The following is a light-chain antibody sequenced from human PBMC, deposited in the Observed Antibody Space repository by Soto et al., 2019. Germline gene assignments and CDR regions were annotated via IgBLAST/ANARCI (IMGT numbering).Light chain of an antibody. CDR3: QQYYHNPVT. Sequence: DIVMTQSPDSLAVSLGERATINCKSSRSILYSYNNRNYLTWYQQKPGQPPKLLIYWASTRAPGVPDRFSGSGSGADLTLTISGLQAEDVAVYYCQQYYHNPVTFGQGTKLEIK. J-gene: IGKJ2*01. CDR1: RSILYSYNNRNY. V-gene: IGKV4-1*01. CDR2: WAS.